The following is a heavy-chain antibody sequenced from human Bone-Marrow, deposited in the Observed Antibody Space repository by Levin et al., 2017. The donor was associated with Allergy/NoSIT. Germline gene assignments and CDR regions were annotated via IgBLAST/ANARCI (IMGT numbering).Heavy chain of an antibody. CDR2: ISSSSSYI. CDR3: ARDYGAALHRYGYGMDV. CDR1: GFTFSSYS. V-gene: IGHV3-21*01. D-gene: IGHD6-6*01. Sequence: GGSLRLSCAASGFTFSSYSMNWVRQAPGKGLEWVSSISSSSSYIYYADSVKGRFTISRDNAKNSLYLQMNSLRAEDTAVYYCARDYGAALHRYGYGMDVWGQGTTVTVSS. J-gene: IGHJ6*02.